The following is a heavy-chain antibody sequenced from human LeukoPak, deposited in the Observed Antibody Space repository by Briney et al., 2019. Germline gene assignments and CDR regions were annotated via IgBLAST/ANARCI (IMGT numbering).Heavy chain of an antibody. CDR2: IYHSGST. J-gene: IGHJ4*02. D-gene: IGHD5-12*01. Sequence: PSGTLSLTCAVSGGSISSSNWWSWVRPPPGKGLEWIGEIYHSGSTNYNPSLKSRVTISVDTSKNQFSLKLSSVTAADTAVYYCARQKTSGYDPFDYWGQGTLVTVSS. CDR1: GGSISSSNW. CDR3: ARQKTSGYDPFDY. V-gene: IGHV4-4*02.